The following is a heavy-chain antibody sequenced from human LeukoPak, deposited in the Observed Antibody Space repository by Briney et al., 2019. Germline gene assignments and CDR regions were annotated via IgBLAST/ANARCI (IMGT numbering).Heavy chain of an antibody. V-gene: IGHV4-39*07. CDR2: IYYSGST. CDR3: ARAFYFDY. CDR1: GGSISSSSYY. J-gene: IGHJ4*02. Sequence: NSSETLSLTCTVSGGSISSSSYYWGWIRQPPGKGLEWIGSIYYSGSTYYNPSLKSRVTISVDTSKNQFSLKLSSVTAADTAVYYCARAFYFDYWGQGTLVTVSS.